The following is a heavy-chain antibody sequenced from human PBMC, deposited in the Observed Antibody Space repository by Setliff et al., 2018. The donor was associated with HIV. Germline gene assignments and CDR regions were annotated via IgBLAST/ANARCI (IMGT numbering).Heavy chain of an antibody. Sequence: ASVKVSCKASGYTFTSYYMHWVRQAPGQGLEWMGLINPSGGSTIYAQKFQGRVTMTRDTSTSTVYMELSSLRSEDTAVYYCAGSTSFDPTFDYWGQGTLVTVSS. CDR3: AGSTSFDPTFDY. J-gene: IGHJ4*02. CDR1: GYTFTSYY. V-gene: IGHV1-46*01. CDR2: INPSGGST. D-gene: IGHD3-9*01.